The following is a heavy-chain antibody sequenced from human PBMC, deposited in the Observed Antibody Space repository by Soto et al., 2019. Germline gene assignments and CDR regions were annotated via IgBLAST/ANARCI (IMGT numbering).Heavy chain of an antibody. V-gene: IGHV3-11*05. CDR3: ARDRGAVTGQSFYY. CDR1: GVTFSAVY. D-gene: IGHD3-10*01. Sequence: QVQLEESGGGLVKPGGSLRLSCAASGVTFSAVYMSWIRQAPNKGLEYISYISSSGTSANYADSVKGRFTISRANAKNSLYLQINSLRAEDTAVPYCARDRGAVTGQSFYYSGQGAMFTGSS. CDR2: ISSSGTSA. J-gene: IGHJ4*02.